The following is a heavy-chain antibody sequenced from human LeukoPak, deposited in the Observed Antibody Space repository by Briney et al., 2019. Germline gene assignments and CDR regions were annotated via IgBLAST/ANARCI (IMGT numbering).Heavy chain of an antibody. J-gene: IGHJ4*02. D-gene: IGHD3-22*01. V-gene: IGHV1-2*02. CDR2: INPYTGCT. Sequence: ASVKVSCKASGYTFTDYYMHWLRQAPGQGLEWMGWINPYTGCTNYAQEFQARVTMTRDTSISTAYMELRRLGSDDTAVYYCARGQESSGPPGYWGQGTLVTVSS. CDR1: GYTFTDYY. CDR3: ARGQESSGPPGY.